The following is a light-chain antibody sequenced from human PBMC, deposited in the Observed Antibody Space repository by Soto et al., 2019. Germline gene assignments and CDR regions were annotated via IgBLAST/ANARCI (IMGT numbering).Light chain of an antibody. CDR3: QQYIRWPLT. Sequence: EIVLTQSPGTLSLSPGEIATLSCRAIQSVSSNLALYQQKPGQAPSLLIYGASTRATGTPARFSGSGSGTGFTLTISSLQSEDFAVYYCQQYIRWPLTFGGGTKVDIK. J-gene: IGKJ4*01. V-gene: IGKV3-15*01. CDR2: GAS. CDR1: QSVSSN.